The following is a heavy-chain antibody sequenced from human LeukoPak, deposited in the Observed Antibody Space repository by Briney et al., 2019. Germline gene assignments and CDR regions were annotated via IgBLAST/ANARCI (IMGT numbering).Heavy chain of an antibody. Sequence: SETLSLTCAVYGGSFSGYYWSWIRQPPGKGLEWIGEINHSGSTNYNPSLKSRVTISVDTSKNQFSLKLSSVTAADTAVYYCARGPRHVLRFLEWYPSRFDYWGQGTLVTVSS. CDR2: INHSGST. D-gene: IGHD3-3*01. V-gene: IGHV4-34*01. J-gene: IGHJ4*02. CDR3: ARGPRHVLRFLEWYPSRFDY. CDR1: GGSFSGYY.